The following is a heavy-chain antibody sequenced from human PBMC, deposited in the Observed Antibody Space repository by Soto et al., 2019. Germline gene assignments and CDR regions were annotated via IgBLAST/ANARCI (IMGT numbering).Heavy chain of an antibody. Sequence: GGSLRLSCAASGFTFSSYGMHWVRQAPGKGLEWVAVISYDGSNKYYADSVKGRFTISRDNAKNSLYLQMNSLRAEDTAVYYCARDHHRYSGYDYVDYWGQGTQVTVSS. D-gene: IGHD5-12*01. J-gene: IGHJ4*02. V-gene: IGHV3-30*03. CDR2: ISYDGSNK. CDR1: GFTFSSYG. CDR3: ARDHHRYSGYDYVDY.